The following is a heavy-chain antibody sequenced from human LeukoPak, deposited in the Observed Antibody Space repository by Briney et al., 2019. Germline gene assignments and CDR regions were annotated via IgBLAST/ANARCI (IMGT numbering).Heavy chain of an antibody. J-gene: IGHJ4*02. V-gene: IGHV4-4*07. Sequence: SETLSLTCIVSGDSISNYYWSWFRQPAGKGLEWIGRIYTSGSTNYNPSLKSRVTMSVDTSKNQFSLKLSSVTAADTAVYYCAREAAAGTFYFDYWGQGTLVTVSS. CDR1: GDSISNYY. CDR3: AREAAAGTFYFDY. D-gene: IGHD6-13*01. CDR2: IYTSGST.